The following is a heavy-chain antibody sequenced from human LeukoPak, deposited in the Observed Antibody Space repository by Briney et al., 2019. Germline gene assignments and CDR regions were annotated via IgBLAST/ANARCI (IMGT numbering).Heavy chain of an antibody. CDR1: GYTFTSYA. Sequence: GASVKVSCKASGYTFTSYAMHWVRQAPGQRLEWMGWINAGNGNTKYSRKFQGRVTITRDTSASTAYMELSSLRSEDTAVYYCAREATDYFDYWGQGTLVTVSS. D-gene: IGHD1-26*01. J-gene: IGHJ4*02. V-gene: IGHV1-3*01. CDR3: AREATDYFDY. CDR2: INAGNGNT.